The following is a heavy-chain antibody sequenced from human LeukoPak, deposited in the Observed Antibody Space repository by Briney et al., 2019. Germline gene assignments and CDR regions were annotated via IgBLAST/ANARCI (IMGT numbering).Heavy chain of an antibody. CDR1: GFTFSNYR. D-gene: IGHD2-15*01. CDR2: ISSDSSDI. J-gene: IGHJ4*02. V-gene: IGHV3-21*04. Sequence: GGSLRLSCAASGFTFSNYRMNWVRQAPGKGLEWVSFISSDSSDIYYADSVKGRFTISRDNAKNSLYLQMNSLRVEDTAVYYCAGGQGWLLDYWGQGTLVTVSS. CDR3: AGGQGWLLDY.